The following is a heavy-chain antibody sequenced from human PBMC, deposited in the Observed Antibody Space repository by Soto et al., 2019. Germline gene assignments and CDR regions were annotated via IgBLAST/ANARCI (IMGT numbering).Heavy chain of an antibody. CDR2: IIPIFGTA. V-gene: IGHV1-69*13. J-gene: IGHJ6*02. CDR3: ARSQQLAYGMDV. CDR1: GGTFSSYA. D-gene: IGHD6-13*01. Sequence: ASVKVSCKASGGTFSSYAISWVRQAPGQGLEWMGGIIPIFGTANYAQKFQGRVTITADESTSTAYMGLSSLRSEDTAVYYCARSQQLAYGMDVWGQGTTVTVSS.